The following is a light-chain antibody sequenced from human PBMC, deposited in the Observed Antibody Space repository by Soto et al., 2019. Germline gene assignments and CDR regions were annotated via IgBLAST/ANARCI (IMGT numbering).Light chain of an antibody. J-gene: IGKJ2*01. CDR1: QSFSNY. CDR3: QQYGNSAYT. V-gene: IGKV3-20*01. CDR2: GAS. Sequence: EIVLTQSPGTLSLSPGERATLFCRASQSFSNYLAWYQQKPGQAPRLLIYGASTRATGIPDRFSGSGSGTDFTLTISRLEPEDFAVYYCQQYGNSAYTFGQGTKLEIK.